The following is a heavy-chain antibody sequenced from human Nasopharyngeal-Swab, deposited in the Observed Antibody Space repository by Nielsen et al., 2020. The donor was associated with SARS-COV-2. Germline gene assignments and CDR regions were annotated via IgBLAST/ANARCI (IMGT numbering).Heavy chain of an antibody. Sequence: GGSLRLSCAASGFTFRNFGMHWVRQAPGKGLERVADIWYDGSNQYYADSVKGRFTVSRDQSKNTLYLQMNSLKAEDTAVYFCVRDRLGYCSGGSCTNWYFDLWGRGTLLTVSS. V-gene: IGHV3-33*01. CDR3: VRDRLGYCSGGSCTNWYFDL. J-gene: IGHJ2*01. CDR1: GFTFRNFG. CDR2: IWYDGSNQ. D-gene: IGHD2-15*01.